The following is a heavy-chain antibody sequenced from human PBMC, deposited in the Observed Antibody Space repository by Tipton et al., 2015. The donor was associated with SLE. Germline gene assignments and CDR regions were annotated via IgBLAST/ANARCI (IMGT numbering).Heavy chain of an antibody. CDR3: ARAQYQILYYYEYYHGMDV. Sequence: TLSLTCTVSGGSISSSNYYWGWIRQPPGKGLEWIANIYYSGSTYYNPSLKSRVTISVDTSKNQFSLKLSSVTAADTAVYYCARAQYQILYYYEYYHGMDVWGQGTTVTVSS. CDR2: IYYSGST. CDR1: GGSISSSNYY. J-gene: IGHJ6*02. V-gene: IGHV4-39*07. D-gene: IGHD2-2*02.